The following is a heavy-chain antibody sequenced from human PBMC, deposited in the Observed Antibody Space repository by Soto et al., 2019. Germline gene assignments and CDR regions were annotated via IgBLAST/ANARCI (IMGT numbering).Heavy chain of an antibody. CDR2: ISHDGSNN. Sequence: GGPLRLSCAASGFTFSSYGLHWVRQAPGKGLDWVAVISHDGSNNYYAYSVKGRFTISRDNSKNTLYLQMNSLRAEDTAVYYCAKAGSSATLGLWGRGTLVTLSS. CDR1: GFTFSSYG. D-gene: IGHD3-10*01. CDR3: AKAGSSATLGL. J-gene: IGHJ2*01. V-gene: IGHV3-30*18.